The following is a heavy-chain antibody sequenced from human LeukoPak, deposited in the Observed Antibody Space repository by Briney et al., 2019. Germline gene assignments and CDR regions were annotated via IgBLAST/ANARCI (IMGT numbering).Heavy chain of an antibody. D-gene: IGHD3-10*01. Sequence: SETLSLTCIVSAGSIGSGALYWGWIRQSPGKGLEWIGSIHYTRSYSGTTYYNPSLESRVTVSTDRSKNLCSLKLTSVTAADTAVYYCVAEEYGTGSYYKSSVWGKGTLVTVSS. CDR1: AGSIGSGALY. J-gene: IGHJ4*02. V-gene: IGHV4-39*01. CDR2: IHYTRSYSGTT. CDR3: VAEEYGTGSYYKSSV.